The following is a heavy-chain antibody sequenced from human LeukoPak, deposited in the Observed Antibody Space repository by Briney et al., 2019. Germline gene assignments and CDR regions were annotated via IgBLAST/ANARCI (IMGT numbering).Heavy chain of an antibody. CDR2: ISFNGSTK. CDR3: ARESDYDYGYYMDV. J-gene: IGHJ6*03. V-gene: IGHV3-30*04. Sequence: GGSLRLSCAASGFTFSSYAMHWIRQPPGKGLEWVAGISFNGSTKYYADSVKGRFTISRDNSKNTLYLQMNGLRAEDTAVYYCARESDYDYGYYMDVWGKGTTVTVSS. D-gene: IGHD5-12*01. CDR1: GFTFSSYA.